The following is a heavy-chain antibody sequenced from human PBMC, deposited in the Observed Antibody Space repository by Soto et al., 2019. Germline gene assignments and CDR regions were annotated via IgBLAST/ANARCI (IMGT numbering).Heavy chain of an antibody. J-gene: IGHJ6*02. Sequence: SETLSLTCTVSGGSISSGDYYCSWIRRTPGKGLEWIGYIYYSGRTYYNPSLKSRVTISVDTSKNQFSLKLSSVTAEDTAVYYCARAHGSGSLLKRVRAGYYGMEVWGQGTTVT. CDR1: GGSISSGDYY. CDR3: ARAHGSGSLLKRVRAGYYGMEV. CDR2: IYYSGRT. V-gene: IGHV4-30-4*01. D-gene: IGHD3-10*01.